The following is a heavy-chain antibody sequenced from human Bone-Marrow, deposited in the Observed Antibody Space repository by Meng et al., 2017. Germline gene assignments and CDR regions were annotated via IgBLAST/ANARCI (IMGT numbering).Heavy chain of an antibody. Sequence: QVQLQQWGAGLLKPSETLSLTCAVYGGSFSGYYWSWIRQPPGKGLEWIGEINHSGSTNYNPSLKSRVTISVDTSKNQFSLKLSSVTAADTAVYYCARMMGIWGDDFWSGYSYYFDYWGQGTLVTAPQ. CDR2: INHSGST. J-gene: IGHJ4*02. CDR3: ARMMGIWGDDFWSGYSYYFDY. CDR1: GGSFSGYY. D-gene: IGHD3-3*01. V-gene: IGHV4-34*01.